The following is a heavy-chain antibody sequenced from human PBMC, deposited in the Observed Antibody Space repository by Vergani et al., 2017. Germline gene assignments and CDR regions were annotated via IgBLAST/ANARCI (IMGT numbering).Heavy chain of an antibody. CDR2: IYTSGST. CDR1: GGSISSGSYY. V-gene: IGHV4-61*02. J-gene: IGHJ6*03. Sequence: QVQLQESGPGLVKPSQTLSLTCTVSGGSISSGSYYWSWIRQPAGKGLEWIGRIYTSGSTNYNPSLESRVTMSVDTSKNQFSLKLSSVTAADTAVYYCARDFGIHSNYYYYYMDVWGKGTTVTVSS. D-gene: IGHD2-15*01. CDR3: ARDFGIHSNYYYYYMDV.